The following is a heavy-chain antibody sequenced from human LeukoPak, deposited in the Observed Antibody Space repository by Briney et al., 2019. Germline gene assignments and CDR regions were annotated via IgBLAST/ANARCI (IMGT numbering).Heavy chain of an antibody. CDR3: AKDGRYCSSTSCYQYYYYYYMDV. Sequence: GGSLRLSCAASRFTFSSYSMNWVRQAPGKGLEWVSYISSSSSTIYYADSVKGGFTISRDNAKNSLYLQMNSLRAEDTAVYYCAKDGRYCSSTSCYQYYYYYYMDVWGKGTTVTVSS. CDR2: ISSSSSTI. D-gene: IGHD2-2*01. V-gene: IGHV3-48*01. J-gene: IGHJ6*03. CDR1: RFTFSSYS.